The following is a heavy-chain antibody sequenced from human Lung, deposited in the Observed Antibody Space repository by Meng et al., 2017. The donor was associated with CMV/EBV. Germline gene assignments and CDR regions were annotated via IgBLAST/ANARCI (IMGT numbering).Heavy chain of an antibody. CDR3: ARDNNWGPDY. D-gene: IGHD7-27*01. Sequence: SVKVSCKASGYTFTAHYFHWVRQAPGRGLEWMGWIHPHRGDTNYAQQFQGRVTLTRDTSINTGYMELTRLTSDDTAVYYCARDNNWGPDYWGQGTLVTVSS. CDR1: GYTFTAHY. CDR2: IHPHRGDT. J-gene: IGHJ4*02. V-gene: IGHV1-2*02.